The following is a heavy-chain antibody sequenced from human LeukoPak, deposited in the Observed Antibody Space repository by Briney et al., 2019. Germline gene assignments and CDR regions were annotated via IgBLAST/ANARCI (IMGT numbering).Heavy chain of an antibody. V-gene: IGHV5-51*01. CDR2: IYPGDSQS. Sequence: GESLKISCKGSGYTFNTYFIVWVRQMPGKGLEWMGIIYPGDSQSSYSPSFQGQVTISADKSISTAYLQWSSLKASDTAMYYCARRENWFDPWGQGTLVTVSS. D-gene: IGHD5-24*01. CDR3: ARRENWFDP. CDR1: GYTFNTYF. J-gene: IGHJ5*02.